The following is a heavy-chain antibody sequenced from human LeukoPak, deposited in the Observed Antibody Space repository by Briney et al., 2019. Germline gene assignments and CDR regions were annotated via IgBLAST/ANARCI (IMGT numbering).Heavy chain of an antibody. D-gene: IGHD6-19*01. CDR3: ARRVGSGWPVQH. Sequence: ASVKVSCKASGYTFSSYEINWVRQADEGGLEWMGWMNPNSGNTGYAQKFQGRLNMTRNTSIDTAYMELSSLRSDDTAVYYCARRVGSGWPVQHWGQGTLVTVSS. CDR2: MNPNSGNT. CDR1: GYTFSSYE. J-gene: IGHJ1*01. V-gene: IGHV1-8*01.